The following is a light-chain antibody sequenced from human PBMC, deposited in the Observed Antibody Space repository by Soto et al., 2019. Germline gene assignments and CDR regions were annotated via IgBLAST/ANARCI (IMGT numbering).Light chain of an antibody. CDR1: QIVTDN. J-gene: IGKJ5*01. V-gene: IGKV3-15*01. CDR2: GAS. CDR3: QQFSHGPPFT. Sequence: EIVMNQSPATLSLSPEERATLSCRASQIVTDNLAWYQQKAGQAPRLLIYGASTRATGIPARFSGSGSGTEFTLTISSLRFADSAVFYCQQFSHGPPFTFGQGTRREIK.